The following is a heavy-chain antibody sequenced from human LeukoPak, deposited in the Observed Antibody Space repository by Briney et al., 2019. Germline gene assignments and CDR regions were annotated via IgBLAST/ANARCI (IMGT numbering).Heavy chain of an antibody. CDR1: GFNLSTYG. J-gene: IGHJ6*03. V-gene: IGHV1-18*01. CDR2: ISVYNGNT. Sequence: ASVTVSCTASGFNLSTYGISWVRQAPGQGLEWMGWISVYNGNTKYGQKFQGRVTMTTDTRTTTAYMELRSLTVDDTAVFYCARVPEREYNNYVDVWGKGTTVTISS. CDR3: ARVPEREYNNYVDV. D-gene: IGHD1-1*01.